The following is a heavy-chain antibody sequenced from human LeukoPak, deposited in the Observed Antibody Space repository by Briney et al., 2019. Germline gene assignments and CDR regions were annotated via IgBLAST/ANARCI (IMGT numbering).Heavy chain of an antibody. D-gene: IGHD5-24*01. Sequence: KPSETLSLTCAVYGGSFSGYYWSWIRQPPGKGLEWIGEINHSGSTNYNPSLKSRVTISVDTSKNQFSLKLSSVTAADTAVYYCARLRRWLQRPLEKYYFDYWGQGTLVTVSS. J-gene: IGHJ4*02. V-gene: IGHV4-34*01. CDR1: GGSFSGYY. CDR2: INHSGST. CDR3: ARLRRWLQRPLEKYYFDY.